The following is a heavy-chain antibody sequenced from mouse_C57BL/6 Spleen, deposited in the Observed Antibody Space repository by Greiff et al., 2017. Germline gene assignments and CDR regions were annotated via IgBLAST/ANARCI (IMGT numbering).Heavy chain of an antibody. Sequence: EVKLVESEGGLVQPGSSMKLSCTASGFTFSDYYMAWVRQVPEKGLEWVANINYDGSSTYYLDSLKSRFIISRDNAKNILYLQMSSLKSGDTATYYCARGGHYFDYWGEGTTLTVAS. CDR2: INYDGSST. CDR3: ARGGHYFDY. J-gene: IGHJ2*01. V-gene: IGHV5-16*01. CDR1: GFTFSDYY.